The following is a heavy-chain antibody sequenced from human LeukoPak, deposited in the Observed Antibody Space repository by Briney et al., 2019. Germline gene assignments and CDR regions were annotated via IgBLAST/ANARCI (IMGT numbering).Heavy chain of an antibody. CDR1: GGSTSSYY. D-gene: IGHD5-12*01. Sequence: PSETLSLTCTVSGGSTSSYYWNWIRQPPGKGLEYIGSIHYSGSTYYNLSLKSRVTISVDTSKNQFSLKLRSVTAADTAVYYCARHDRSGYDSRGLFDYWGQGTLVTVSS. V-gene: IGHV4-39*01. CDR3: ARHDRSGYDSRGLFDY. J-gene: IGHJ4*02. CDR2: IHYSGST.